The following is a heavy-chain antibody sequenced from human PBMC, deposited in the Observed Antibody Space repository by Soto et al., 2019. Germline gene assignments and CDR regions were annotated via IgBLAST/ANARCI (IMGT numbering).Heavy chain of an antibody. CDR2: IYYSGST. V-gene: IGHV4-31*03. Sequence: SETLSLTCTVSGGSISSGGYYWSWIRQHPGKGLEWIGYIYYSGSTYYNPSLKSRVTISVDTSKNQFSLKLSSVTAADTAVYYCARDAIAAAEYYYGMDVWGQGTTVPVAS. D-gene: IGHD6-13*01. CDR3: ARDAIAAAEYYYGMDV. J-gene: IGHJ6*02. CDR1: GGSISSGGYY.